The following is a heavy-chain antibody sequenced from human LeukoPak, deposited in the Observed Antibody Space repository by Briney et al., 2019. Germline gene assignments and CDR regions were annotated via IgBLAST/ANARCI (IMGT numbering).Heavy chain of an antibody. CDR3: AKDAQRGFDYSNSLEH. CDR1: GSTLSSYA. CDR2: ISRSGSST. D-gene: IGHD4-11*01. Sequence: GGSLRLSCVVSGSTLSSYAMSWVRQAPGKGLEWVSVISRSGSSTYYADSVKGRFTISRDNFKKTVSPQMNSLRAEDSAVYYCAKDAQRGFDYSNSLEHWGQGSLVIVSS. V-gene: IGHV3-23*01. J-gene: IGHJ4*02.